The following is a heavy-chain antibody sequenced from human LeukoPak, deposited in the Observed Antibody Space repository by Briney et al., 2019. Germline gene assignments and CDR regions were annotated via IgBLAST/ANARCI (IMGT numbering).Heavy chain of an antibody. Sequence: GRSLRLSCAASGFTFSSYGMHWVRQAPGKGREWVAVIWYDGSNKYYADSVKGRFTISRDNSKNTLYLQMNRLRAEDTAVYYCARAQDYGDDNWFDPWGQGTLVTVSS. J-gene: IGHJ5*02. D-gene: IGHD4-17*01. CDR1: GFTFSSYG. V-gene: IGHV3-33*01. CDR2: IWYDGSNK. CDR3: ARAQDYGDDNWFDP.